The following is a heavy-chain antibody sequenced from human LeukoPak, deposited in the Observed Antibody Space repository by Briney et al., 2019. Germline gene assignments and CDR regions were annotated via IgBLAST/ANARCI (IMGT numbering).Heavy chain of an antibody. CDR1: GDSIISNIYW. CDR3: ARRRHNFDFYDV. V-gene: IGHV4-39*01. J-gene: IGHJ3*01. D-gene: IGHD3/OR15-3a*01. Sequence: PSETLSLTCTVSGDSIISNIYWWDWVRLPPGKGLEWIGATFYTGRTFYSPSLKSRVTISVDTSKNQFSLDLSSATAADTAVYYCARRRHNFDFYDVWGQGTRFTVSS. CDR2: TFYTGRT.